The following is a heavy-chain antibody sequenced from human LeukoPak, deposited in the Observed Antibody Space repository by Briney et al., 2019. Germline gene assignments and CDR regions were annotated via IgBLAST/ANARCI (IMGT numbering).Heavy chain of an antibody. Sequence: SETLSLTCAVYGGSFSGYYWSWIRQPPGKGLEWIGEINHSGSTNYNPSLKSRVTISVDTSKNQFSLKLSSVTAADTAVYYCARDYVVRGVIITNNWFDPWGQGTLVTVSS. CDR3: ARDYVVRGVIITNNWFDP. D-gene: IGHD3-10*01. V-gene: IGHV4-34*01. J-gene: IGHJ5*02. CDR2: INHSGST. CDR1: GGSFSGYY.